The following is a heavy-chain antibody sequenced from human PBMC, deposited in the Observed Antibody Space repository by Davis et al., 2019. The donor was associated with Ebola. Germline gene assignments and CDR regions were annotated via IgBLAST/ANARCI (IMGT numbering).Heavy chain of an antibody. CDR2: ISWNSGSI. D-gene: IGHD3-9*01. V-gene: IGHV3-9*01. CDR3: AKGRYFDWSKDYFHY. CDR1: GFTFGDNA. Sequence: GESLNISCDASGFTFGDNAMHCLRQAQWKGLEWVRGISWNSGSIGYADCVKGRFNISRDNAKNSLYLQMNSLRAEDTALYYCAKGRYFDWSKDYFHYWGQRTLATVSS. J-gene: IGHJ4*02.